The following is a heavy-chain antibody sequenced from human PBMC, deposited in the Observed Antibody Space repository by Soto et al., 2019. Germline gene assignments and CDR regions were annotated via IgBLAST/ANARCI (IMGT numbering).Heavy chain of an antibody. D-gene: IGHD6-19*01. Sequence: QVQLQESGPGLVKPSETLSLTCTVSGGSISNYFWNWIRQPPGKGLEWIGSIYYSGSPNYNPSLKSRVTISVDTSRSQFCLNLNSVTAADTAVYYCARSLYSGGWVKTFDIWGQGTMVTVSS. V-gene: IGHV4-59*01. CDR2: IYYSGSP. CDR3: ARSLYSGGWVKTFDI. J-gene: IGHJ3*02. CDR1: GGSISNYF.